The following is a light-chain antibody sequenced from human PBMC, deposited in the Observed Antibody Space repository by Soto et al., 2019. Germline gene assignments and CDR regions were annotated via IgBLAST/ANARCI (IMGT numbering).Light chain of an antibody. V-gene: IGKV2-30*02. CDR2: NAS. CDR3: MQGTHWPPT. CDR1: ESLVHDDGNTY. J-gene: IGKJ1*01. Sequence: DVLMTQSPVSLPVTLGQPASISCRSSESLVHDDGNTYLNWFQQKPGQSPRRLIYNASTRGSGVSARFSGSGSGRNFTLKISRLEAEDLVVYYCMQGTHWPPTFGQGTKVDIK.